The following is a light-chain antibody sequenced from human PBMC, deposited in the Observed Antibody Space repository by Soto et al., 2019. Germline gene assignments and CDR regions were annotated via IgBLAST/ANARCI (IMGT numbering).Light chain of an antibody. Sequence: DIQMTQSHSTLSASVGDRVTITCRASQGISGRLAWYQQKPGKAPNLLIYDVSNLESGVPSRFSGTGSGTEFTLTINSLQPDDFATYYCQQYNSYSTFGPGTKVEVK. CDR2: DVS. CDR3: QQYNSYST. V-gene: IGKV1-5*01. CDR1: QGISGR. J-gene: IGKJ1*01.